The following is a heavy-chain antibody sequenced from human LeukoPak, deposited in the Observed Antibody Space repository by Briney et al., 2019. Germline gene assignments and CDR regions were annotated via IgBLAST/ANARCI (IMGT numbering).Heavy chain of an antibody. D-gene: IGHD3-10*01. CDR1: GFTFSSYS. V-gene: IGHV3-21*01. J-gene: IGHJ4*02. CDR2: ISSSSSYI. CDR3: ARKDGDYFDY. Sequence: GGSLRLSCAASGFTFSSYSMNWVRQAPGKGLEWVSSISSSSSYIYYADSVEGRFTISRDNAKNSLYLQMNSLRAEDTAVYYCARKDGDYFDYWGQGTLVTVSS.